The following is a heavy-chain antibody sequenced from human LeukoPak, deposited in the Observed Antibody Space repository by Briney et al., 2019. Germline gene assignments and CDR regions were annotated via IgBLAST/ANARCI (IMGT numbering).Heavy chain of an antibody. D-gene: IGHD3/OR15-3a*01. CDR2: IYYSGST. CDR3: ARGGWTSIWT. Sequence: PSETLSLTCTVSGGSISSSSYYWGWIRQPPGKGLEWIGSIYYSGSTYYNQSPKSRVTISVDTSKNQFSLQLNSVSPEDTAVYYCARGGWTSIWTWGQGTLVTVSS. J-gene: IGHJ5*02. V-gene: IGHV4-39*01. CDR1: GGSISSSSYY.